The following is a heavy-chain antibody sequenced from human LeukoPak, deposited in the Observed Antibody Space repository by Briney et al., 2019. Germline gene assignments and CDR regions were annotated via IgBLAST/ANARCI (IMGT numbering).Heavy chain of an antibody. Sequence: GGSLRLSCAASGFTLSNYWIHWVRQAPGEGLVWVSQISLDGNITPYADSVKGRFTISRDNSKNTLYLQINALKAEDTAVYYCARGCSAVRCPADYWGQGSLVTVSS. CDR2: ISLDGNIT. CDR1: GFTLSNYW. CDR3: ARGCSAVRCPADY. D-gene: IGHD2-15*01. V-gene: IGHV3-74*01. J-gene: IGHJ4*02.